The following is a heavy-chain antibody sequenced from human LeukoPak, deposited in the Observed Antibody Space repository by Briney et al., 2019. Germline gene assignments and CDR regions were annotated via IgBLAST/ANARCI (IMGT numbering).Heavy chain of an antibody. Sequence: GGSLRLSCAASGFTFDDYAMHWVRQAPGKGLEWVSGISWNSGSIGYADSVKGRFTISRDNAKNSLYLQMNSLRAEDTALYYCAKSARHENRPPFDPWGQGTLVTVSS. CDR2: ISWNSGSI. J-gene: IGHJ5*02. D-gene: IGHD2/OR15-2a*01. V-gene: IGHV3-9*01. CDR3: AKSARHENRPPFDP. CDR1: GFTFDDYA.